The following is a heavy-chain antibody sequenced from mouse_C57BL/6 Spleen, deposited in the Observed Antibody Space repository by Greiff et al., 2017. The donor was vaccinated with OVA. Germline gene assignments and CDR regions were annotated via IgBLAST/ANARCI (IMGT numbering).Heavy chain of an antibody. CDR2: INPSTGGT. Sequence: VQLKQSGPELVKPGASVKISCKASGYSFTGYYMNWVKQSPEKSLEWIGEINPSTGGTTYNQKFKAKATLTVDKSSSKAYMQLKSLTSEDSAVYYCARRAYWGQGTLVTVSA. CDR1: GYSFTGYY. CDR3: ARRAY. V-gene: IGHV1-42*01. J-gene: IGHJ3*01.